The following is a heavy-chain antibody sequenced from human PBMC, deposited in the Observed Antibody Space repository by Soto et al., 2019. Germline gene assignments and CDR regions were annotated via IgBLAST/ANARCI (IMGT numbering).Heavy chain of an antibody. CDR3: ARGDLTPFGVVRYSLDP. D-gene: IGHD3-3*01. Sequence: GGSLRLSCAASGFTFSSYAMHWVRQAPGKGLEWVAVISYDGSNKYYADSVKGRFTISRDNSKNTLYLQMNSLRAEDTAVYYCARGDLTPFGVVRYSLDPWGQGTLVTVTS. CDR2: ISYDGSNK. V-gene: IGHV3-30-3*01. CDR1: GFTFSSYA. J-gene: IGHJ5*02.